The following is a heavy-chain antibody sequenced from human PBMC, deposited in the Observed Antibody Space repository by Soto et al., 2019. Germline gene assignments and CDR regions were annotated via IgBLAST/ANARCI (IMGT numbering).Heavy chain of an antibody. V-gene: IGHV3-23*01. D-gene: IGHD2-8*01. CDR2: ISGGGDGT. J-gene: IGHJ3*01. CDR1: GFTFYNYA. CDR3: AKKGLGSLATYCTTGDCHYAFDV. Sequence: EVQLLESGGGLVRPGGSLRLSCAASGFTFYNYAMNWVRQAPGKGLEWVSTISGGGDGTYYADSEKGRFTISRDNSRNTVYLQMISLRAEDTAVYYCAKKGLGSLATYCTTGDCHYAFDVWGQGTLVTVSS.